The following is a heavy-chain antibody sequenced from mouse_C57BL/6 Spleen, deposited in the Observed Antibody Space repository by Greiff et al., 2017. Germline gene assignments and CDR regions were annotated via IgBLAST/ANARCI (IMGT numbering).Heavy chain of an antibody. D-gene: IGHD2-4*01. CDR2: INPNNGGT. CDR3: AREDYDYGFAY. CDR1: GYTFTDYN. J-gene: IGHJ3*01. Sequence: VHVKQSGPELVKPGASVKIPCKASGYTFTDYNMDWVKQSHGKSLEWIGDINPNNGGTIYNQKFKGKATLTVDKSSSTAYMELRSLTSEDTAVYYCAREDYDYGFAYWGQGTLVTVSA. V-gene: IGHV1-18*01.